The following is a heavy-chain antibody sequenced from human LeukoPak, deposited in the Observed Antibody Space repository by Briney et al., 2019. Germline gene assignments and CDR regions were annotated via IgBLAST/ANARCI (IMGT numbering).Heavy chain of an antibody. Sequence: GGSLRLSCAASGFTFSTYAMTWVRQAPGKGLEWVSGIRGSGGSTYYADSVKGRFTISRDNSKNTLYLQTNSLRAEDTAVYYCAKAGGDLWSGYSSTWGQGTLVTVSS. D-gene: IGHD3-3*01. V-gene: IGHV3-23*01. J-gene: IGHJ4*02. CDR1: GFTFSTYA. CDR3: AKAGGDLWSGYSST. CDR2: IRGSGGST.